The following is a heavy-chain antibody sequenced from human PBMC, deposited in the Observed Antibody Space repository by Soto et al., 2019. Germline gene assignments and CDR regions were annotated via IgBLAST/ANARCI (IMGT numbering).Heavy chain of an antibody. Sequence: QVPLVPSGAEVKKPGSSVKVSCTASGGTISTFAIAWVRQATGQGLEWMGGINNLFGTTNYAQKLQGRVTITADKSTNIAYMELSTVRFEDTAGYYCARGVLVVMGGYYSMDVWGQGTTVTVSS. V-gene: IGHV1-69*06. D-gene: IGHD2-15*01. CDR2: INNLFGTT. CDR1: GGTISTFA. J-gene: IGHJ6*02. CDR3: ARGVLVVMGGYYSMDV.